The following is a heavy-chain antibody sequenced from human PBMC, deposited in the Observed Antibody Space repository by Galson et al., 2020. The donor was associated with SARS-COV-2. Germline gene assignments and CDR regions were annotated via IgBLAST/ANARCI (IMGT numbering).Heavy chain of an antibody. Sequence: GGSLRLSCAASGFTFSSYAMSCVRQAPGKGLEWVPDISGSGGSTYYADSVNGRFTIPRDNSKNTVYLQMNSLRAEDTAVYYCAKDPRVHDYGDYFDYWGQGTLVTVSS. J-gene: IGHJ4*02. CDR2: ISGSGGST. D-gene: IGHD4-17*01. CDR1: GFTFSSYA. CDR3: AKDPRVHDYGDYFDY. V-gene: IGHV3-23*01.